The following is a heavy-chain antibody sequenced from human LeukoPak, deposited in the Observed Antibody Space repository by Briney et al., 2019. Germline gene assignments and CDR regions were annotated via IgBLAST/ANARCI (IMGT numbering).Heavy chain of an antibody. CDR2: IKQDGSEK. Sequence: GGSLRLSCAASGFTFSSYWMSWVRQAPGKGLEWVANIKQDGSEKYYVDSVKGRFTISRDNAKNSLSLQMNSLRAEDTAVYYCAELGTTMIGGVWGKGTTVTISS. D-gene: IGHD3-10*02. J-gene: IGHJ6*04. CDR3: AELGTTMIGGV. CDR1: GFTFSSYW. V-gene: IGHV3-7*01.